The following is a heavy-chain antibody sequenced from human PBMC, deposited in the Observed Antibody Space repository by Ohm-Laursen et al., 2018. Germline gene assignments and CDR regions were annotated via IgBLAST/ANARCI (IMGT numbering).Heavy chain of an antibody. CDR2: ISSSDNYM. CDR3: ARVRAHMDV. Sequence: SLRLSCSASGFTFSTYTMHWVRQAPGKGLEWVSSISSSDNYMYYADSVKGRFTTSRDNAKNSLYLQMNSLRAEDTAVYYCARVRAHMDVWGQGTTVTVSS. V-gene: IGHV3-21*01. J-gene: IGHJ6*02. CDR1: GFTFSTYT.